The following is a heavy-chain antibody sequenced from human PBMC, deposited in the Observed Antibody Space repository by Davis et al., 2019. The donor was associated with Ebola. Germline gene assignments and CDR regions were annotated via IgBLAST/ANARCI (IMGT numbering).Heavy chain of an antibody. V-gene: IGHV4-34*01. CDR3: ARSIRGWFDP. D-gene: IGHD2-2*02. Sequence: ESLKISCAASGFTFSDYYWSWIRQTPGKGLEWIGEINHSGSTNYNPSLKSRVTISVDTSKNQFSLKLSSVTAADTAVYYCARSIRGWFDPWGQGTLVTVSS. CDR1: GFTFSDYY. J-gene: IGHJ5*02. CDR2: INHSGST.